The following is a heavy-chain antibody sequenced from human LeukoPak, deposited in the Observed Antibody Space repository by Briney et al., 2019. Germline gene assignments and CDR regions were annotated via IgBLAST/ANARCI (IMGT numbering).Heavy chain of an antibody. D-gene: IGHD2-15*01. Sequence: PSETLSLTCAVYGGSFSGYYWSWIRQPPGKGLEWIGEINHSGSTNYNPSLKSRVTISVDTSKNQFSLKLSSVTAADTAVYYCARGRVDCSGGSCYSFDYWGQGTLVTVSS. J-gene: IGHJ4*02. CDR3: ARGRVDCSGGSCYSFDY. V-gene: IGHV4-34*01. CDR1: GGSFSGYY. CDR2: INHSGST.